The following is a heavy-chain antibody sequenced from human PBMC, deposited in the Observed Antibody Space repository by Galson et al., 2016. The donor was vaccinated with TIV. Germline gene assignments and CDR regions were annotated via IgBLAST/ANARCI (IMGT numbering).Heavy chain of an antibody. D-gene: IGHD3-22*01. CDR3: ARISGYYDSSGHYIPRSFDY. V-gene: IGHV2-70*11. CDR2: IDWDDDK. Sequence: PALVKPTQTLTLTCTFSGFSLTTDGMCVNWIRQPPRKALEWLARIDWDDDKSYSPSLKTRLTISKDTSKNQVVLTMTNMDPVDTATYYCARISGYYDSSGHYIPRSFDYWGQGALVTVSS. J-gene: IGHJ4*02. CDR1: GFSLTTDGMC.